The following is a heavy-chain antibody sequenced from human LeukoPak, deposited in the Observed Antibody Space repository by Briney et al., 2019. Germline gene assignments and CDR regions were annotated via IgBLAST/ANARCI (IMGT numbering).Heavy chain of an antibody. V-gene: IGHV3-23*01. Sequence: AGGSLRLSCAASGFTFSSYAMSWVRQAPGKGLEWVSAISAVGDNTFYADSVKGRFTISRDNSKNALYLHMNSLRPEDTAVYYCAKDRGYWGQGTLVTVSS. CDR3: AKDRGY. J-gene: IGHJ4*02. CDR1: GFTFSSYA. CDR2: ISAVGDNT.